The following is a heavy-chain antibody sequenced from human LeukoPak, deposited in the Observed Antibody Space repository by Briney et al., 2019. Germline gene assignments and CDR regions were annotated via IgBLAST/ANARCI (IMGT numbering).Heavy chain of an antibody. CDR1: GFDFSRYA. D-gene: IGHD4-23*01. CDR3: TTLPNDYGGNPY. CDR2: SSFDESNK. V-gene: IGHV3-30-3*01. Sequence: GVSLRLSCAASGFDFSRYAMYWVRQAPGKGLEWVAISSFDESNKYYRDSVKGRFTISKDNSKDTLYLQMNNLKTEDTAVYYCTTLPNDYGGNPYWGQGTLVTVSS. J-gene: IGHJ4*02.